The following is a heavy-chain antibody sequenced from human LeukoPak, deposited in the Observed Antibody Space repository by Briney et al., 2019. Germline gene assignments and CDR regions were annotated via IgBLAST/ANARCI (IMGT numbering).Heavy chain of an antibody. CDR1: GFTVSSNY. Sequence: GGSLRLSCAASGFTVSSNYMSWVRQAPGQGLEWVSIIYGGGSTYYTDSVRGRFTISRDNSKNTLYLQMDSLRAEDTAVYFCAGIQQWSWRSFDIWGQGTVVTVSS. CDR3: AGIQQWSWRSFDI. D-gene: IGHD5-18*01. J-gene: IGHJ3*02. CDR2: IYGGGST. V-gene: IGHV3-53*01.